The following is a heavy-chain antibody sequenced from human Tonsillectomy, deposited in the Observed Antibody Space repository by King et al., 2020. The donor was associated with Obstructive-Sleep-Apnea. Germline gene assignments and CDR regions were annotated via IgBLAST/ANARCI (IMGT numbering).Heavy chain of an antibody. Sequence: VQLVESGGGLVQPGRSLRLSCAASGFTFDDYAMHWVRQAPGKGLEWVSGISWNSGTIGYADSVQGRFTISRDNAKNSLYLQMNSLRPEDTAMYYCETRPMVVRGVVEHFDYWGQGTLVTVSS. CDR2: ISWNSGTI. J-gene: IGHJ4*02. D-gene: IGHD3-10*01. CDR3: ETRPMVVRGVVEHFDY. CDR1: GFTFDDYA. V-gene: IGHV3-9*01.